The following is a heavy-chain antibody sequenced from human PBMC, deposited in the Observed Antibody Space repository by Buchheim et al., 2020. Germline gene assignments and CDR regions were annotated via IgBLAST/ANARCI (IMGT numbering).Heavy chain of an antibody. V-gene: IGHV4-34*01. CDR3: VKSMSWYFEN. CDR2: LNHSGST. CDR1: GGSFSGYY. Sequence: QVQLQQWGAGLLKPSETLSLTCAVYGGSFSGYYWSWIRQPPGKGLEWIGELNHSGSTNYNPSLKSRVPISVDTSNNQFSLELASVTAADTAVYFCVKSMSWYFENWGQG. J-gene: IGHJ4*02. D-gene: IGHD2/OR15-2a*01.